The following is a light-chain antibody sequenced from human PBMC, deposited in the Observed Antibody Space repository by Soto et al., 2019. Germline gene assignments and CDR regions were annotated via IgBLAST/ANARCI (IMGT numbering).Light chain of an antibody. CDR2: EVN. CDR1: SSDVGGYNY. V-gene: IGLV2-14*01. CDR3: SSYTGITTQV. Sequence: QSALTQPPSVSGSPGQSITISCTGTSSDVGGYNYVSWYQQHPGKVPKLIIYEVNNRPSGVSYRFSGSKAGNTASLTISGLQAEEEADYYCSSYTGITTQVFGGGTKLTVL. J-gene: IGLJ3*02.